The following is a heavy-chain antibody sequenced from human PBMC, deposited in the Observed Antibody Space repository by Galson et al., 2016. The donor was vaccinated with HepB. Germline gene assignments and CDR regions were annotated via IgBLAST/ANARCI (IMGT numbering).Heavy chain of an antibody. CDR2: NSWNSGSI. Sequence: SLRLSCAASGFTLDHYAMHWVRQAPGKGLEWVSGNSWNSGSIGYADSVEGRFTMSRDNAKNSLYLQMNSLRAGDTALYYCAKDSGAYYYDSSGYRRNAFDIWGQGTMVTVSS. CDR1: GFTLDHYA. V-gene: IGHV3-9*01. J-gene: IGHJ3*02. D-gene: IGHD3-22*01. CDR3: AKDSGAYYYDSSGYRRNAFDI.